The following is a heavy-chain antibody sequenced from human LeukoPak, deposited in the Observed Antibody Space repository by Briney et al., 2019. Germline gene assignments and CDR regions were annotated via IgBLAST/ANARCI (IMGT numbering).Heavy chain of an antibody. V-gene: IGHV1-69*05. J-gene: IGHJ6*03. D-gene: IGHD2-2*01. Sequence: SVKVSCKASGGTFSSYAISWVRQAPGQGLEWMGGIIPIFGTANYAQKFQGRVTITTDESTSTAYMELSSLRSEDTAVYYCARGLYSPVPAAIVGPNYYYYSYMDVWGKGTTVTVSS. CDR2: IIPIFGTA. CDR1: GGTFSSYA. CDR3: ARGLYSPVPAAIVGPNYYYYSYMDV.